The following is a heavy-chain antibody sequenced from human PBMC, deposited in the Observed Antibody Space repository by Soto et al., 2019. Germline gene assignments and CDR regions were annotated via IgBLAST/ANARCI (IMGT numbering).Heavy chain of an antibody. J-gene: IGHJ5*02. V-gene: IGHV1-69*01. D-gene: IGHD2-15*01. CDR2: IIPIFGTA. CDR1: GGTFSSYA. CDR3: ARDRCSGGSCYPGWFDP. Sequence: QVQLVQSGAEVKKPGSSVKVSCKASGGTFSSYAISWVRQAPGQGLEWMGGIIPIFGTANYAQKFQGRVRITADESTSTSYMELSILRSEDTAVYYCARDRCSGGSCYPGWFDPCGQGTLVTVAS.